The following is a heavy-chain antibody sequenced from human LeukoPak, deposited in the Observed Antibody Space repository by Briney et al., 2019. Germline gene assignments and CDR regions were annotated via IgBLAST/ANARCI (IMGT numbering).Heavy chain of an antibody. CDR2: IYYSGST. CDR1: GGSISSSTYY. J-gene: IGHJ4*02. Sequence: PSETLSLTCSVSGGSISSSTYYWGWIRQPPGKGLEWIGSIYYSGSTYYNPAFKSRVTIFVDTSKTQFSLKLDSVTAADTAVYYCASGYFAADYWGQGTLVTVSS. D-gene: IGHD3-9*01. V-gene: IGHV4-39*01. CDR3: ASGYFAADY.